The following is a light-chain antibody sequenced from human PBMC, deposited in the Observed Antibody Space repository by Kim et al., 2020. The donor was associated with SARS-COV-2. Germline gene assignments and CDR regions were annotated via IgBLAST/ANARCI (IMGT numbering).Light chain of an antibody. CDR2: DAS. CDR1: QSVGSY. J-gene: IGKJ2*01. V-gene: IGKV3-11*01. CDR3: HQRNNWRNT. Sequence: EIVLTQSPDTLSLSPGERAALSCRASQSVGSYLAWYQQRPGQTPRLLIYDASKRATGIPARFSGGGFGTDFTLTISSLEPEDFALYYCHQRNNWRNTFGQGTKGDIK.